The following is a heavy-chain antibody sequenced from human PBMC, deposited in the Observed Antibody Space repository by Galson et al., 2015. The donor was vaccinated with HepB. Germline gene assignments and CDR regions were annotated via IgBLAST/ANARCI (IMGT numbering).Heavy chain of an antibody. J-gene: IGHJ4*02. D-gene: IGHD6-19*01. CDR3: ATGPPQIAVAGYFDY. CDR1: GYTLTELS. CDR2: FDPEDGET. Sequence: SVKVSCKVSGYTLTELSMHWVRQAPGKGLEWMGGFDPEDGETIYAQKFQGRVTMTEDTSTDTAYMELSSLRSEDTAVYYCATGPPQIAVAGYFDYWAREPWSPSPQ. V-gene: IGHV1-24*01.